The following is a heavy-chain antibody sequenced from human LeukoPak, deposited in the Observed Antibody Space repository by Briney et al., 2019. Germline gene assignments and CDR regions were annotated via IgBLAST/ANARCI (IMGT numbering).Heavy chain of an antibody. V-gene: IGHV3-7*01. J-gene: IGHJ6*02. D-gene: IGHD3-10*01. CDR1: GFTFSSYW. Sequence: SGGSLRLSCAASGFTFSSYWMSWVRQAPGKGLEWVANIKQDGSEKYYVDSVKGRFTISRDNAKNSLYLQMNSLRAEDTAVYYCARPGPLWFGELLPYYYYYGMDVWGQGTTVTVSS. CDR2: IKQDGSEK. CDR3: ARPGPLWFGELLPYYYYYGMDV.